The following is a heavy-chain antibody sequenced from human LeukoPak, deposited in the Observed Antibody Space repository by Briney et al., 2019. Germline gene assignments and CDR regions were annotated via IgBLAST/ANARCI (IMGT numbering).Heavy chain of an antibody. J-gene: IGHJ4*02. CDR3: ASRLLYYYGSGSYYERPLGY. V-gene: IGHV3-53*01. Sequence: GGSLRLSCAASGFTVSSNYMSWVRQAPGKGLEWVSVIYSGGSTYYADSVKGRFTISRDNSKNTLYLQMNSLRAEDTAVYYCASRLLYYYGSGSYYERPLGYWGQGTLVTVSS. CDR2: IYSGGST. CDR1: GFTVSSNY. D-gene: IGHD3-10*01.